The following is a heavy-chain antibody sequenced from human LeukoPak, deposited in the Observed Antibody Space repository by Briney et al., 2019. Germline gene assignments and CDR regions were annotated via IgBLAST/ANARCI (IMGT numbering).Heavy chain of an antibody. CDR1: GGSISSYY. Sequence: PWETLSLTCTVSGGSISSYYWSWIRQPPGKGLEWIGYIYYSGSTNYNPSLKSRVTISVDTSKNQFSLKLSSVTAADTAVYYCARGDFWSGYSLKNWFDPWGQGTLVTVSS. CDR3: ARGDFWSGYSLKNWFDP. J-gene: IGHJ5*02. V-gene: IGHV4-59*01. D-gene: IGHD3-3*01. CDR2: IYYSGST.